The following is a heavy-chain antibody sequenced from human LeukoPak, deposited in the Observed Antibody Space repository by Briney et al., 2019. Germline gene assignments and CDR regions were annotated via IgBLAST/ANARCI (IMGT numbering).Heavy chain of an antibody. Sequence: SQTLSLICAVSGGSISSGGYSWSWLRQPPGTGLEWIGYIYHSGSTYYNPSLKSRVAISVDRSKNQFSLKLSSVTAADTAVYYCAREDDSSGYFVNWGQGTLVTVSS. J-gene: IGHJ4*02. D-gene: IGHD3-22*01. V-gene: IGHV4-30-2*01. CDR2: IYHSGST. CDR3: AREDDSSGYFVN. CDR1: GGSISSGGYS.